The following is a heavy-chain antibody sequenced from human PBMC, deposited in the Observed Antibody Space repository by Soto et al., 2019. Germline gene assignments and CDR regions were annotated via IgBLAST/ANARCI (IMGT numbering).Heavy chain of an antibody. Sequence: QVQLVQSGAEVKKPGASVKVSCKASGYTFTSYGISWVRQAPGQGLEWMGWIRAYNGNTNYAQKLQGRYTLTTDTATITAYMELSILRSDDTAVYYCARDLPTMDVWGQGTTVTVSS. CDR3: ARDLPTMDV. CDR1: GYTFTSYG. V-gene: IGHV1-18*01. CDR2: IRAYNGNT. J-gene: IGHJ6*02.